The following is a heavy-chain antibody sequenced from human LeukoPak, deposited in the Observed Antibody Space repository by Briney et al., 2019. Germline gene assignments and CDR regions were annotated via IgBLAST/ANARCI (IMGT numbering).Heavy chain of an antibody. CDR1: GYTFTGYY. CDR2: INPNSGGT. J-gene: IGHJ6*02. CDR3: VDLQGWNYGSSPSYYYYGMDV. Sequence: ASVKVSCKASGYTFTGYYMHWVRQAPGQGLEWMGWINPNSGGTNYAQKFQGRVTMTRDTSISTAYMELSSLRSEDTAVYYCVDLQGWNYGSSPSYYYYGMDVWGQGTTVTVSS. D-gene: IGHD1-7*01. V-gene: IGHV1-2*02.